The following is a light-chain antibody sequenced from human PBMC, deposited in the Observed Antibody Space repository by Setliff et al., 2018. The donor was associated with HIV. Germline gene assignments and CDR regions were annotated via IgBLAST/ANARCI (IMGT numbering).Light chain of an antibody. V-gene: IGLV2-18*02. CDR3: SSYTSISTYV. J-gene: IGLJ1*01. Sequence: QSALTQPRSVSGSPGQSVTISCTGTSSDVGSYNRVSWYQQPPGTAPKLMTYEVNNRPSGVPDRFSGSKSGNTASLTISGLQAEDEADYYCSSYTSISTYVFGTGTKVTVL. CDR2: EVN. CDR1: SSDVGSYNR.